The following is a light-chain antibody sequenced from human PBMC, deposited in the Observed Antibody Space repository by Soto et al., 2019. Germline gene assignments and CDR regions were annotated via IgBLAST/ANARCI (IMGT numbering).Light chain of an antibody. V-gene: IGKV3-15*01. CDR1: PSVTGN. CDR3: QQYNNWPFT. J-gene: IGKJ5*01. CDR2: GAS. Sequence: EIVMTQSPATLSVSPGERATLSCRASPSVTGNLAWYQQKPGQAPRLLIYGASTRATGIPARFSGSGSGTEFTLTIRSLQSEDFAVYYCQQYNNWPFTFGQGTRLEIK.